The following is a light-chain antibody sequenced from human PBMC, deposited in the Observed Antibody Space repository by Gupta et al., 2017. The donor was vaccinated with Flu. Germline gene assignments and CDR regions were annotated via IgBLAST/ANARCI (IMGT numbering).Light chain of an antibody. V-gene: IGKV1-39*01. J-gene: IGKJ3*01. CDR2: GAS. Sequence: DIQMTQSPSSLSASVGDRVTITCRASQSISSYLNWYQQKPGKAPKLLIYGASSLQSGVPSRFSGSGSGTDSTLTITSLQPEDFATYYCQQGYNTAAFTFGPGTKVEIK. CDR1: QSISSY. CDR3: QQGYNTAAFT.